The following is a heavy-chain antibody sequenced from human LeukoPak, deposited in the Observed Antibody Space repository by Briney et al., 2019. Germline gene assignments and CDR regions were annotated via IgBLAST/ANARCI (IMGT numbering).Heavy chain of an antibody. J-gene: IGHJ4*02. CDR3: ARDSFETDIDY. CDR1: GFLFSRYW. Sequence: GGSLRLFCAAYGFLFSRYWMSWVRQAPGKGLEWVANIKEDGSEKYYVESMKGRFTISRDNVKNSLYLQINSLRAEDTAVYYCARDSFETDIDYWGQGTLVTASS. V-gene: IGHV3-7*01. CDR2: IKEDGSEK. D-gene: IGHD1-14*01.